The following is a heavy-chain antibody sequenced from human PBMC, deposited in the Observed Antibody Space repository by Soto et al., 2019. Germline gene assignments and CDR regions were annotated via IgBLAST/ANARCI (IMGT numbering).Heavy chain of an antibody. CDR3: AKEVWELLGTYYFDY. CDR1: GFTYSSYG. CDR2: ISYDGSNK. Sequence: GGSLRLSCAASGFTYSSYGMHWVRQAPGKGLEWVAVISYDGSNKYYADSVKGRFTISRDNSKNTLYLQMNSLRAEDTAVYYCAKEVWELLGTYYFDYWGQGTLVTVSS. D-gene: IGHD1-26*01. V-gene: IGHV3-30*18. J-gene: IGHJ4*02.